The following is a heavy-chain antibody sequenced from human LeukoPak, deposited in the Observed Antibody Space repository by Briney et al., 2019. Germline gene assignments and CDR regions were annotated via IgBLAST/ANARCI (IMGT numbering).Heavy chain of an antibody. Sequence: GGSLRLSCAASGFTFSSYAMSWVRQAPGKGLEWVSAISGSGGSTYYADSVKGRFTISRDNSRNTLSLQMNSLRTDDTAVYYCAKVTFGGVIADHFDSWGQGTLVTVSS. CDR3: AKVTFGGVIADHFDS. CDR2: ISGSGGST. D-gene: IGHD3-16*02. J-gene: IGHJ4*02. CDR1: GFTFSSYA. V-gene: IGHV3-23*01.